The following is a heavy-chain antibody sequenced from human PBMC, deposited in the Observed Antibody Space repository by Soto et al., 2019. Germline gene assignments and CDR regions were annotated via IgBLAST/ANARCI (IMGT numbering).Heavy chain of an antibody. D-gene: IGHD3-10*01. Sequence: QVQLVESGGGLVKPGGSLRLSCAASGFIFSDYYMSWHRQAPGKGLEWVAYISSNGRVKHYADSVKGRLTISRDNAKSSVYLQMNSLGVDDTAVYYCAKVPSGWFDPWGQGTLVTVSS. CDR3: AKVPSGWFDP. CDR2: ISSNGRVK. CDR1: GFIFSDYY. V-gene: IGHV3-11*01. J-gene: IGHJ5*02.